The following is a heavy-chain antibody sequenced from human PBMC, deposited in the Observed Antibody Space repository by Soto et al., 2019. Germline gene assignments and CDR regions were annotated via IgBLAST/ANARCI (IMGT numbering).Heavy chain of an antibody. V-gene: IGHV4-39*01. CDR1: GDSISSSNYY. CDR3: ARGVDYTWEMNRHYYFYN. Sequence: QVQLQQSVPGLVKPSEPLFLTSTLSGDSISSSNYYLGWIRQSPGKGLEWIGSISYSGTTYSNPSLRSRVTVSVDTFKCQFCLKVSSATATDTAVYYCARGVDYTWEMNRHYYFYNCCQGHLANVSS. D-gene: IGHD3-16*01. J-gene: IGHJ4*02. CDR2: ISYSGTT.